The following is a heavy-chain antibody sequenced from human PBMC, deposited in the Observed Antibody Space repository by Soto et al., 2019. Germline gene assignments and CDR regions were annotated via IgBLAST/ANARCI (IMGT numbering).Heavy chain of an antibody. Sequence: SETLSLTCTVSGGSFSSGGYYWSWIRQLPGKGLEWIGYIYYSGGTYYNPSLKSRFTISLDTSKNQFSLKLSSVTAADTAVYYCARATSFSGHHGYWGQGTLVTVSS. V-gene: IGHV4-31*03. D-gene: IGHD2-8*02. J-gene: IGHJ4*02. CDR1: GGSFSSGGYY. CDR2: IYYSGGT. CDR3: ARATSFSGHHGY.